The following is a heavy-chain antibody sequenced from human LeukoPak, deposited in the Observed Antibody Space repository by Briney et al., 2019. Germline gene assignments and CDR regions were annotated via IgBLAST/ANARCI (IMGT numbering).Heavy chain of an antibody. J-gene: IGHJ4*02. Sequence: PGGSLSLSCAASGFTFSSYGMHWVRQAPGKGLEWVAVIWYDGSNKYYADSVKGRFTISRDNSKNTLYLQMNSLRAEDTAVYYCARDFYRRETTVTTGFDYWGQGTLVTVSS. V-gene: IGHV3-33*01. CDR3: ARDFYRRETTVTTGFDY. D-gene: IGHD4-17*01. CDR2: IWYDGSNK. CDR1: GFTFSSYG.